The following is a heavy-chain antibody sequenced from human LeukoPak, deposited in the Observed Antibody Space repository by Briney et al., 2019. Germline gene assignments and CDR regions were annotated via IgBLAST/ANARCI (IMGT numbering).Heavy chain of an antibody. V-gene: IGHV4-59*01. J-gene: IGHJ3*02. CDR2: IYYSGST. Sequence: SETLSLTCTVSGGSISSYYWSWIRQPPGKGLEWIGYIYYSGSTNYNPSLKSRVTISVDTSKNQFSLKLSSVTAADTAVYYCASPLRHTSGQGAFDIWGQGTMVTVSS. D-gene: IGHD3-22*01. CDR1: GGSISSYY. CDR3: ASPLRHTSGQGAFDI.